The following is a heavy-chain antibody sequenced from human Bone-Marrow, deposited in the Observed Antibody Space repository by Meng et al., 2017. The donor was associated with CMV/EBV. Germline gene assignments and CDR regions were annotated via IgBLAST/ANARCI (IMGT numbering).Heavy chain of an antibody. CDR2: TSFDGVHG. CDR1: GFTFSSYA. CDR3: ARGSSLMKIDY. D-gene: IGHD2-8*01. V-gene: IGHV3-30*04. J-gene: IGHJ4*02. Sequence: GGSLRLSCEASGFTFSSYAMHWVRRAPGKGLEWVAATSFDGVHGLHADSVEGRFSISRNISKSTLFLQMDSLRVDDTGVYYCARGSSLMKIDYWGQGSLVTVSS.